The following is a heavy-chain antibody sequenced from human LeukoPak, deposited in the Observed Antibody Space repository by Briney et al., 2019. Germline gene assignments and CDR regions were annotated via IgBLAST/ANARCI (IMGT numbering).Heavy chain of an antibody. Sequence: GGSLRLSCAASGFTFSSYGMHWVRQAPGKGLEWVAFIRYDGSNKYYADSVKGRFTISRDNSKNTLYLQMNSLRAEDTAVYYCAKAPHVLRFLEWLLTHYYYMDVWGQGILVTVSS. CDR3: AKAPHVLRFLEWLLTHYYYMDV. J-gene: IGHJ6*03. CDR1: GFTFSSYG. CDR2: IRYDGSNK. D-gene: IGHD3-3*01. V-gene: IGHV3-30*02.